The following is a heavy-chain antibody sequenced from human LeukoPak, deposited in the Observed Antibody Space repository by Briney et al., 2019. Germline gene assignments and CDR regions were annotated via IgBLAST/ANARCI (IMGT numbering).Heavy chain of an antibody. CDR2: INAGNGNT. V-gene: IGHV1-3*01. J-gene: IGHJ4*02. CDR3: ARQDSSWGFIDY. D-gene: IGHD6-13*01. CDR1: GYTFTSYA. Sequence: ASVKVSCKASGYTFTSYAMHWVRQAPGQRLEWMGRINAGNGNTKYSQKFQGRVTITRDTSASTAYMELSSLRSEDTAVYYCARQDSSWGFIDYWGQGTLVTVSS.